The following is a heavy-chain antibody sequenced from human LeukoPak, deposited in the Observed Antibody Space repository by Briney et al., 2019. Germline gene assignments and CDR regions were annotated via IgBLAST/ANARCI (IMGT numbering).Heavy chain of an antibody. J-gene: IGHJ4*02. V-gene: IGHV4-34*01. CDR2: INHSGRT. D-gene: IGHD3-10*01. CDR3: ARSGSSVRTFDY. CDR1: GGSFSGYY. Sequence: SETLSLTCDVYGGSFSGYYWSWIRQPPGQGLEWIWEINHSGRTNYNPSLKSRVTISVDTSKNQFSLTLSSVTAADTAVYYCARSGSSVRTFDYWGQGTLVTVSS.